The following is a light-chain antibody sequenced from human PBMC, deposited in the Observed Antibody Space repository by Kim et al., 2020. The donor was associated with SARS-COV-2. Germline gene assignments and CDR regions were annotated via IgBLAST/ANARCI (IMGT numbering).Light chain of an antibody. CDR2: GTS. V-gene: IGLV1-40*01. Sequence: VTSSCTGNSSNIGAGYDVHWYQQRPGAAPELLLCGTSDRPPGGPDRFSGAKSGTSASLAITGLQAEDEADYYSPSCDSSLSGSGVFGGGTQLTVL. CDR1: SSNIGAGYD. J-gene: IGLJ2*01. CDR3: PSCDSSLSGSGV.